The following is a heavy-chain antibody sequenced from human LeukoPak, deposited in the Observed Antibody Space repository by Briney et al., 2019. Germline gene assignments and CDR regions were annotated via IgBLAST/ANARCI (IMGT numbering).Heavy chain of an antibody. J-gene: IGHJ4*02. CDR2: VNSDGSWT. CDR3: VSFYETY. V-gene: IGHV3-74*01. D-gene: IGHD2-2*01. CDR1: GNYW. Sequence: GGSLRLSCAASGNYWMHWVRQAPGKGLVWVSHVNSDGSWTTYADSVKGRFTISKDNAKNTVYLQMNNLRAEDTAVYFCVSFYETYWGRGTLVTVSS.